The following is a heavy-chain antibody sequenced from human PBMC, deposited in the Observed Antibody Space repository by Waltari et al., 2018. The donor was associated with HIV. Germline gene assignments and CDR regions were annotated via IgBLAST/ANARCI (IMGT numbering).Heavy chain of an antibody. J-gene: IGHJ4*02. V-gene: IGHV4-59*11. CDR3: ARGAYDYVWGGYRFFLWDY. CDR2: LYYGGKS. CDR1: HGSFSSHS. D-gene: IGHD3-16*02. Sequence: VHLQESGPGLVRPSATLPLICPVAHGSFSSHSWTWLRQAPGKGLEWIGSLYYGGKSNYNPSLRSRVTMSVDTSQNQLSLKMTTATAADTALYYCARGAYDYVWGGYRFFLWDYWGQGVPVTVSS.